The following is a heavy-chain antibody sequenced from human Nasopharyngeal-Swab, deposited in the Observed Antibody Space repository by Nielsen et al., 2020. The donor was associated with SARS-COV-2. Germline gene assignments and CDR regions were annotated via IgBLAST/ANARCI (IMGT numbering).Heavy chain of an antibody. CDR3: ARVDPWVISGWHFDY. Sequence: GGSLRLSCKGSGYSFTSYWIGWVRQMPGKGLEWMGIIYPGDSDTRYSPSFQGQVPISADKSISTAYLQWTSLKASDPAMYYCARVDPWVISGWHFDYWGQGTLVTVSS. CDR1: GYSFTSYW. D-gene: IGHD6-19*01. V-gene: IGHV5-51*01. J-gene: IGHJ4*02. CDR2: IYPGDSDT.